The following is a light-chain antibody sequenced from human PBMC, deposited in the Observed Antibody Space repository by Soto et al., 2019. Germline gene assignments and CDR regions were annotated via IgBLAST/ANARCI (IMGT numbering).Light chain of an antibody. CDR2: DVT. J-gene: IGLJ2*01. Sequence: QAVVTQPRSVSGSPGQSVTISCTGTSSDVGGYNYVSWYQQHPGKAPKLMIYDVTKRPSGVPDRFSGSKSGNTASLTISGLQAEDEDDYYCCSYAGSDTLVFGGGTKVTVL. V-gene: IGLV2-11*01. CDR3: CSYAGSDTLV. CDR1: SSDVGGYNY.